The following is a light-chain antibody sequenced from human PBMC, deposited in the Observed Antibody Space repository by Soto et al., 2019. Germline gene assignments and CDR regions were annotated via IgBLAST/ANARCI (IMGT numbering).Light chain of an antibody. J-gene: IGKJ1*01. V-gene: IGKV3-15*01. CDR1: QTVGTS. Sequence: EIVLTQSPATVSVSPGERATLSCRASQTVGTSLAWYQQKPGQAPRFLIYGASSRATGVPARFSGSGSGTDFTLTIARLQSEDFGVYYCQQYNDWPTPFGQGTKVDIK. CDR2: GAS. CDR3: QQYNDWPTP.